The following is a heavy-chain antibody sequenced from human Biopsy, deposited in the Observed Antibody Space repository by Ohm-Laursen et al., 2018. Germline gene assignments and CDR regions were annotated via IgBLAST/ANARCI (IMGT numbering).Heavy chain of an antibody. J-gene: IGHJ4*01. CDR1: GYTFTDYY. V-gene: IGHV1-2*02. Sequence: EASVKASCKPSGYTFTDYYIHWVRQAPGQGLEWMGWIDPNSGGTHYAQKFQGRVTMTRDTSISTPYMELNRLTSDDTAVYYCARDSSVPGFPMSFDYWGQGTLVTVSS. CDR2: IDPNSGGT. CDR3: ARDSSVPGFPMSFDY. D-gene: IGHD6-19*01.